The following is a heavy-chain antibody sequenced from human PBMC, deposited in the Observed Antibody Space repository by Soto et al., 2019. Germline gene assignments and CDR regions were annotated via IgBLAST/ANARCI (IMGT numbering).Heavy chain of an antibody. D-gene: IGHD6-19*01. CDR2: IITSTGNP. CDR1: GYTFTSYA. CDR3: ARDLLNSSGWSYDAFEC. J-gene: IGHJ3*01. V-gene: IGHV7-4-1*01. Sequence: ASVKVSCKASGYTFTSYAMNWVRQAPGQGLEWMGWIITSTGNPTYAQGFTGRFVFSLDTSVSTAYLQICSLKAEDTAVYYCARDLLNSSGWSYDAFECWGKGTMVTVSS.